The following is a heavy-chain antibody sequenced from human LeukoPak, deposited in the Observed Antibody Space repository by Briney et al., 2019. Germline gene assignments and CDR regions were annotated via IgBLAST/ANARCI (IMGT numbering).Heavy chain of an antibody. V-gene: IGHV4-38-2*02. CDR2: IYHSGST. J-gene: IGHJ5*02. CDR3: ARDGTKYYYDSSGYSPDRPYNNWFDP. CDR1: GYSISSGYY. Sequence: RPSETLSLTCTVSGYSISSGYYWGWIRQPPGKGLEWIGSIYHSGSTYYNPSLKSRVTISVGTSKNQFSLKLSSVTAADTAVYYCARDGTKYYYDSSGYSPDRPYNNWFDPWGQGTLVTVSS. D-gene: IGHD3-22*01.